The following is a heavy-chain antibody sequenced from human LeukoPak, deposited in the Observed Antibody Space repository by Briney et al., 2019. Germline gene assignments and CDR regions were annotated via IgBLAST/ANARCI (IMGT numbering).Heavy chain of an antibody. J-gene: IGHJ5*02. CDR2: ISSSGSFR. CDR1: GFTFSSYS. Sequence: GGSLRLSCAASGFTFSSYSMNWVRQAPGRGREWVSSISSSGSFRYYADSVRGRLTTSRDNAKNSLYLQMNSLRADDTAVYYCARVVTAAWDWFDPWGQGTLVTVSS. CDR3: ARVVTAAWDWFDP. V-gene: IGHV3-21*01. D-gene: IGHD2-2*01.